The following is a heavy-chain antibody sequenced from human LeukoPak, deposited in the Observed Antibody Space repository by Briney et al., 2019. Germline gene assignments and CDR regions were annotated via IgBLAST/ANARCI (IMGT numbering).Heavy chain of an antibody. D-gene: IGHD3-22*01. CDR2: ISGSGGST. Sequence: GGSLRLSCAASGFTFSSYAMSWVRQAPGKGLEWVSAISGSGGSTYYADSVKGRFTISRDNSKNTLYLQMNSLRAEDTGVYYCASADYYDSSGYWMGFDYWGQGTLVTVSS. CDR3: ASADYYDSSGYWMGFDY. V-gene: IGHV3-23*01. CDR1: GFTFSSYA. J-gene: IGHJ4*02.